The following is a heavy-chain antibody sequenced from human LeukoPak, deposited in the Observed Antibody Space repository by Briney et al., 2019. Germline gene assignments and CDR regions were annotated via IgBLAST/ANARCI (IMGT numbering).Heavy chain of an antibody. Sequence: GGSLRLSCAASGFTFSSYAMSWVRQAPGKGLEWVSAISGSGGSTYYADSVKGRFTISRDDAKSLVFLQMNSLRVEDTAMYYCATLSGVPDYWGQGTLVNVSP. CDR1: GFTFSSYA. CDR3: ATLSGVPDY. CDR2: ISGSGGST. D-gene: IGHD3-10*01. V-gene: IGHV3-23*01. J-gene: IGHJ4*02.